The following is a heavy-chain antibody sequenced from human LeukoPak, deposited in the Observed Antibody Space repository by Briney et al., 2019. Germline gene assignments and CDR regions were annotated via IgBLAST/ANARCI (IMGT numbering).Heavy chain of an antibody. CDR3: ARRGYPYYYYMDV. D-gene: IGHD3-16*02. CDR1: GFTFNQYG. CDR2: LSWNGGDT. Sequence: GGSRRLSCAASGFTFNQYGMSWVRQAPGKGLEWVSSLSWNGGDTRYADSVKDRFTISRDNAKKSLYLQMDSLRAEDTALYYCARRGYPYYYYMDVWGTGTTVTVSS. J-gene: IGHJ6*03. V-gene: IGHV3-20*04.